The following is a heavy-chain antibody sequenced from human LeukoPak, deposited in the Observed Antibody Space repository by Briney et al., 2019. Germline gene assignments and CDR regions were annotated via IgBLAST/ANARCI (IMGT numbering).Heavy chain of an antibody. CDR1: GYTFTSYD. J-gene: IGHJ6*02. CDR3: ARREEKRTKPRITIFGVVKGLYYYYGMDV. CDR2: MNPNSGNT. D-gene: IGHD3-3*01. V-gene: IGHV1-8*01. Sequence: GASVKVSCKASGYTFTSYDINWVRQATGQGLEWMGWMNPNSGNTGYAQKFQGRVTMTRNTSISTAYMELSSLRSEDTAVYSCARREEKRTKPRITIFGVVKGLYYYYGMDVWGQGTTVTVSS.